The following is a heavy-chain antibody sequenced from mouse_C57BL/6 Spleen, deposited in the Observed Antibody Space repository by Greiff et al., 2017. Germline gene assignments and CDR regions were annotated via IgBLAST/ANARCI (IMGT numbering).Heavy chain of an antibody. D-gene: IGHD1-1*01. V-gene: IGHV1-82*01. Sequence: VKLMESGPELVKPGASVKISCKASGYAFRSSWMNWVKQRPGKGLEWIGRIYPGDGDITYNGKFKGKATLTADKSSSTAYMQLSSLTSEDSAVYFCARDTTVSYWGQGTSVTVSS. CDR1: GYAFRSSW. J-gene: IGHJ4*01. CDR3: ARDTTVSY. CDR2: IYPGDGDI.